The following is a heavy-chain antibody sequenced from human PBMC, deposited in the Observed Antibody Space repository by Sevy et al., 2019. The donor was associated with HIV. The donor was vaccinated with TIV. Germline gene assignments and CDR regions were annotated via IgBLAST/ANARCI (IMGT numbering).Heavy chain of an antibody. CDR2: IYYSGST. CDR1: GGSISSGGYY. Sequence: SETLSLTCTVSGGSISSGGYYWSWIRQHPGKGLEWIGYIYYSGSTYYNPSLKSRVTISVDTSKNQFSLKLSSVTAAATAVYYCARAIIVVVPAARFDPWGQGTLVTVSS. J-gene: IGHJ5*02. D-gene: IGHD2-2*01. V-gene: IGHV4-31*03. CDR3: ARAIIVVVPAARFDP.